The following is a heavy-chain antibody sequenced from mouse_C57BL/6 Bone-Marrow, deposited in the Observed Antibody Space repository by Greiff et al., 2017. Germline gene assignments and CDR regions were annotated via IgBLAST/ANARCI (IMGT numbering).Heavy chain of an antibody. D-gene: IGHD2-3*01. CDR3: TRRDGYYVLYFDY. J-gene: IGHJ2*01. CDR1: GFTFSDAW. V-gene: IGHV6-6*01. CDR2: IRNKANNHAT. Sequence: EVKLVESGGGLVQPGGSMKLSCAASGFTFSDAWMDWVRPSPEKGLEWVAEIRNKANNHATYYAESVKGRVTISRDDSKSSVYLQMNSLRAEDTGIYYCTRRDGYYVLYFDYWGQGTTLTVSS.